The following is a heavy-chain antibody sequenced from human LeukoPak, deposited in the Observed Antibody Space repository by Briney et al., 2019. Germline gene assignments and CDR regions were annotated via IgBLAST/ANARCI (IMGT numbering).Heavy chain of an antibody. CDR2: MNPKSGNT. Sequence: RASVTVSCKASGCTFTRYDINWVRQAPGQGLEWMGWMNPKSGNTGHAQKFQGRVTITRDTSISTVYMELSSLRSEDTAVYFCARVDGSADYWGQGTLVTVSS. CDR1: GCTFTRYD. CDR3: ARVDGSADY. D-gene: IGHD3-22*01. J-gene: IGHJ4*02. V-gene: IGHV1-8*03.